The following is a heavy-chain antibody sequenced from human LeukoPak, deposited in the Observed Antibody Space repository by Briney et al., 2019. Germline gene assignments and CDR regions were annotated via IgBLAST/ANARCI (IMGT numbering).Heavy chain of an antibody. V-gene: IGHV3-23*01. J-gene: IGHJ4*02. D-gene: IGHD3-10*01. CDR1: GFTFSSYA. CDR3: AGGSGRYICDY. CDR2: ISTSGSST. Sequence: NPGRSLRLSCAASGFTFSSYAMSWVRQAPGRGLEWVSAISTSGSSTYYADSVKGRFTISRDNSKNTLYLQMNSLRAEDTAVYYCAGGSGRYICDYWGQGTLVTVSS.